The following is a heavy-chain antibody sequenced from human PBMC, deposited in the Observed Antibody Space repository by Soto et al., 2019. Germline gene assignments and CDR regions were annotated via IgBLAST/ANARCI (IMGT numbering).Heavy chain of an antibody. V-gene: IGHV3-23*01. J-gene: IGHJ4*02. Sequence: EVQLLESGGHLVQSGGSLRLSCAASGFTFSSYVMNWVRQAPGEGLEWVSALSANGGTTYYADSVKGRFTISRDNSKNTLYLQMNSLRGEDTAVYYCAKDQYDDAGPDYWGQGTLVTVSS. CDR1: GFTFSSYV. CDR2: LSANGGTT. D-gene: IGHD3-3*01. CDR3: AKDQYDDAGPDY.